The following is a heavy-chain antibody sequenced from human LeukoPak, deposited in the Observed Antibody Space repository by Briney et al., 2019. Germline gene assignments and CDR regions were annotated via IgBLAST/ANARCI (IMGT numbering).Heavy chain of an antibody. CDR2: IWYDGSNK. V-gene: IGHV3-33*06. Sequence: GGSLRLSCAASGFTFSSYGMHWVRQAPGKGLEWVAVIWYDGSNKYYADSVKGRFTISRDNSKNTLYLQMNSLRAEDTAVYYCAKGLRSGSPRYYFDYWGQGTLVTVSS. D-gene: IGHD3-3*01. CDR1: GFTFSSYG. J-gene: IGHJ4*02. CDR3: AKGLRSGSPRYYFDY.